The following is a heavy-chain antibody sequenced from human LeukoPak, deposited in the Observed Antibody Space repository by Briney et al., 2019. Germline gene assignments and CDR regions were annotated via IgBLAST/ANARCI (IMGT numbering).Heavy chain of an antibody. CDR2: IYYSGST. V-gene: IGHV4-59*08. J-gene: IGHJ3*02. CDR1: GGSISSYY. D-gene: IGHD3-10*01. Sequence: SETLSLTCTVSGGSISSYYWSWIRQPPGKGLEWIGYIYYSGSTNYNPSLKGRVTISVDTSKNQFSLKLSSVTAADTAVYYCAVGGGRGAFDIWGQGTMVTVSS. CDR3: AVGGGRGAFDI.